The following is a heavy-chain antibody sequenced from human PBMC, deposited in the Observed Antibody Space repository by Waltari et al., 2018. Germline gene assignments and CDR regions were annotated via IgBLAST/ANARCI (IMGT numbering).Heavy chain of an antibody. CDR1: GYSISSGYY. D-gene: IGHD1-26*01. V-gene: IGHV4-38-2*01. CDR2: IYHSGST. J-gene: IGHJ4*02. CDR3: ARHQMGSPDGY. Sequence: QVQLQESGPGLVKPSETLSLTCAVSGYSISSGYYWGWIRQPPGKGLEWIGSIYHSGSTYYNPSRKSRVTISVDTSKNQFALKLSSVTAADTAVYYCARHQMGSPDGYWGQGTLVTVSS.